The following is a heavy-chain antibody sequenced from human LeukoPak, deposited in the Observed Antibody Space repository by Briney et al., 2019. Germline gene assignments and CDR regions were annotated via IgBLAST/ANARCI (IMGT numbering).Heavy chain of an antibody. J-gene: IGHJ6*03. CDR3: ARVAAEVVGVPGAIGFGWLRRDYYYMDV. CDR1: GYTFTSYY. Sequence: ASVKVSCKASGYTFTSYYMHWVRQAPGQGLEWMGIINPSGGSTSYAQKFQGRVTMTRDTSTSTVYMELSGLRSEDTAVYYCARVAAEVVGVPGAIGFGWLRRDYYYMDVWGKGTTVIVSS. V-gene: IGHV1-46*01. D-gene: IGHD2-2*02. CDR2: INPSGGST.